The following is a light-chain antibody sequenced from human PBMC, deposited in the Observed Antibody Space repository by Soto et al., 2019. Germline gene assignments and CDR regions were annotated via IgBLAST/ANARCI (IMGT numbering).Light chain of an antibody. CDR1: QTVTSSN. Sequence: EIVLTQSPGTLSLSPGERATLPCRASQTVTSSNLAWYQQKPGQAPRLLINGASSRATGTQDRFSGSGSGTDFTLTIARLEPEDFAVYYCQQFDSPPYTFGRGTNLELK. J-gene: IGKJ2*01. V-gene: IGKV3-20*01. CDR3: QQFDSPPYT. CDR2: GAS.